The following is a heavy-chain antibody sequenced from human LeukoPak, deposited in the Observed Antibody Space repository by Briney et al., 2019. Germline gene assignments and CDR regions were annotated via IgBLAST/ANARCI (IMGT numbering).Heavy chain of an antibody. J-gene: IGHJ4*02. D-gene: IGHD6-19*01. CDR2: ISWNSGSI. V-gene: IGHV3-74*01. Sequence: GGSLRLSCAASGFTFSNFWMHWVRQAPGKGLVWVSGISWNSGSIGYADTVKGRFTISRDKTKNTVYLLMNSLRAEDTAIYYCARRHSSGWYYFGYWGQGTLVTVSS. CDR3: ARRHSSGWYYFGY. CDR1: GFTFSNFW.